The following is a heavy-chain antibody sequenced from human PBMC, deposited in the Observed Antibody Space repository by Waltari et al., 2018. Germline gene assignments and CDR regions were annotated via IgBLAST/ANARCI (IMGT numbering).Heavy chain of an antibody. V-gene: IGHV4-34*02. CDR3: VRLEDCTGPGGNCYSGDSFAMDV. J-gene: IGHJ6*02. CDR2: INHSGNT. Sequence: QVQLPQWGAGLLQPSETLSLTCAVYGGSFSGYYWGWTRQPPGKGLEWIGEINHSGNTNHNPSLRSRVTMLVDTSKSQFSLKLNSVTAADTAVYYCVRLEDCTGPGGNCYSGDSFAMDVWGQGTTVTVSS. CDR1: GGSFSGYY. D-gene: IGHD2-8*02.